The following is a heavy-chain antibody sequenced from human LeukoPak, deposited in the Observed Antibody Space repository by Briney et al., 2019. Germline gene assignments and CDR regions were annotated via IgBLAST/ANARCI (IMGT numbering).Heavy chain of an antibody. Sequence: SETLSLTCAVYGGSFSGYYWSWIRQPPGKGLEWIGEINHSGSTNYNPSLKSRVTISVDTSKNQFSLKLSSVTAADTAVYYCARDTNGVDVWGQGTTVTVSS. CDR2: INHSGST. J-gene: IGHJ6*02. D-gene: IGHD1-1*01. V-gene: IGHV4-34*01. CDR1: GGSFSGYY. CDR3: ARDTNGVDV.